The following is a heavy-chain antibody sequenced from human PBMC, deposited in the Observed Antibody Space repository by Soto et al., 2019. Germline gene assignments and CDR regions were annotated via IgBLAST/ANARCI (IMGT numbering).Heavy chain of an antibody. CDR3: ARDRGAETNWFDP. CDR1: GGSISSYY. CDR2: IYYSGST. D-gene: IGHD3-10*01. V-gene: IGHV4-59*01. J-gene: IGHJ5*02. Sequence: SENLSLTCTVSGGSISSYYWSWIRQPPGKGLEWIGYIYYSGSTNYNPSLKSRVTISVDTSKNQFSLKLSSVTAADTAVYYCARDRGAETNWFDPWGQGTLVTVSS.